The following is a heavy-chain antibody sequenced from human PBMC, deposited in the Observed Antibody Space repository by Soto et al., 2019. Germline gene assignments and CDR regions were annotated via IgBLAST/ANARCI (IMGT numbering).Heavy chain of an antibody. CDR1: GFTFSSYA. J-gene: IGHJ2*01. D-gene: IGHD6-13*01. CDR3: AKTYSSSWYWYFDL. Sequence: EVQLLESGGGLVQPGGSLRLSCAASGFTFSSYAMSWVRQAPGKGLEWVSAISGSGGSTYYADSVKGRFTISRDNSKNTLHLQTNTLRAQDTALYYCAKTYSSSWYWYFDLWGRGTLVPLSS. V-gene: IGHV3-23*01. CDR2: ISGSGGST.